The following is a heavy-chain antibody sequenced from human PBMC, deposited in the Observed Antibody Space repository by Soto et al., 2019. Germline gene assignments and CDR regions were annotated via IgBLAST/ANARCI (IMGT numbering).Heavy chain of an antibody. CDR2: IYSDGSTT. CDR3: ANFYSGSYSTY. V-gene: IGHV3-74*01. CDR1: GFTLSNYW. Sequence: PGGSLRLTCAASGFTLSNYWMHWVRQAPGKGLVWVSRIYSDGSTTDYADSVKGRFTISRDNAKNTLYLQMNSLRAEDTAVYYCANFYSGSYSTYWGQGTLVTVS. D-gene: IGHD1-26*01. J-gene: IGHJ4*02.